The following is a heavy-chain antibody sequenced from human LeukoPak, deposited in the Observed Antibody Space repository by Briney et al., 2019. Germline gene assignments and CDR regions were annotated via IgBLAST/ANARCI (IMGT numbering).Heavy chain of an antibody. J-gene: IGHJ5*02. D-gene: IGHD3-22*01. CDR2: INHSGST. CDR3: ARDRAGLDNWFDP. CDR1: GGSFSGYY. Sequence: SETLSLTCAVYGGSFSGYYWSWIRQPPGKGLEWIGEINHSGSTNYNPSLKSRVTISVDTSKNQFSLQLNSVTPEDTAVYYCARDRAGLDNWFDPWGQGTLVTVSS. V-gene: IGHV4-34*01.